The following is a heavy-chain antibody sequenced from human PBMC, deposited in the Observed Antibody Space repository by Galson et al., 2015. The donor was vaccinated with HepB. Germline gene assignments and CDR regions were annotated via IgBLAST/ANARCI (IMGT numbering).Heavy chain of an antibody. Sequence: SLRLSCAASGFTFSPYGMTWVRQAPGKGLEWVAVIGRGPGYINYADSVKGRFTISRDNARSMVFLQMDSLRVEDTGTYYCTRDASEWSRDYWGRGVLVSVS. CDR1: GFTFSPYG. J-gene: IGHJ4*02. V-gene: IGHV3-21*06. CDR2: IGRGPGYI. CDR3: TRDASEWSRDY. D-gene: IGHD3-3*01.